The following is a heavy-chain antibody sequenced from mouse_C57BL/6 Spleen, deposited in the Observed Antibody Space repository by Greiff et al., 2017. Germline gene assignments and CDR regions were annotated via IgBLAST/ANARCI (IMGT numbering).Heavy chain of an antibody. CDR3: ARRRGDCGSSDWYFDV. CDR2: ISSGGSYT. V-gene: IGHV5-6*01. CDR1: GFTFSSYG. D-gene: IGHD1-1*01. Sequence: EVQGVESGGDLVKPGGSLKLSCAASGFTFSSYGMSWVRQTPDQRLEWVANISSGGSYTYYPASVKGRFTISRDNANNTMYLQMSSLKSEDKAMEYCARRRGDCGSSDWYFDVWGKGTTVTVSS. J-gene: IGHJ1*03.